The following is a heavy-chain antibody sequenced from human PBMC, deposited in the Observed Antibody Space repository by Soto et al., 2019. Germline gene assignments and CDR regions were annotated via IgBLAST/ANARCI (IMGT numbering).Heavy chain of an antibody. J-gene: IGHJ3*02. CDR2: ISTSSTTT. V-gene: IGHV3-48*02. CDR3: ARDSITAAGRYTFDI. Sequence: EVQLVESGGGLVQPGGSLRLSCAASGFTFSTYSMNWIRQAPGKGLEWISYISTSSTTTYYADSVKGRFTIYRYNANNSLYLQMHSPRDDDTAVYYCARDSITAAGRYTFDIWGQGTLVSVSS. D-gene: IGHD6-6*01. CDR1: GFTFSTYS.